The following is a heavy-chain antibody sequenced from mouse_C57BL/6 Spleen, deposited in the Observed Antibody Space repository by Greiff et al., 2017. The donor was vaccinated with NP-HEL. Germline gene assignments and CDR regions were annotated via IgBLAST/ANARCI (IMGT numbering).Heavy chain of an antibody. CDR2: IYPRDGST. J-gene: IGHJ1*03. Sequence: VQLQQSDAELVKPGASVKISCKVSGYTFTDHTIHWMKQRPEQGLEWIGYIYPRDGSTKYNEKFKGKATLTADKSSSTAYMQLNSLTSEDAAVYVWAGMGVYDGGYWYFDVWGTGTTVTVSA. V-gene: IGHV1-78*01. D-gene: IGHD1-1*01. CDR1: GYTFTDHT. CDR3: AGMGVYDGGYWYFDV.